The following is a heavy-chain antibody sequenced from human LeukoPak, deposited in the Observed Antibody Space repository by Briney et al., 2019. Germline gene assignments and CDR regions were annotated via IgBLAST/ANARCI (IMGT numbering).Heavy chain of an antibody. J-gene: IGHJ4*02. CDR3: ARDPGTPLDY. D-gene: IGHD1-1*01. CDR1: GFTFSSYA. CDR2: ISYDGSNK. V-gene: IGHV3-30-3*01. Sequence: PGGSLRLSCAASGFTFSSYAMHWVRQAPGKGLEWVAVISYDGSNKYYADSVKGRFTISRDNSKSTLYLQMNSLRAEDTAVYYCARDPGTPLDYWGQGTLVTVSS.